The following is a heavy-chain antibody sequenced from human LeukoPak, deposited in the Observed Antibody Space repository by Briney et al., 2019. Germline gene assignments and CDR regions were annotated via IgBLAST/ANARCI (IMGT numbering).Heavy chain of an antibody. D-gene: IGHD5-24*01. CDR3: AREGMATGQGAFDI. V-gene: IGHV3-7*01. J-gene: IGHJ3*02. CDR1: GFTFSTYS. CDR2: IKQDGSEK. Sequence: GGSLRLSCAASGFTFSTYSMNWVRQAPGKGLEWVANIKQDGSEKYYVDSVKGRFTISRDNAKNSLYLQMNSLRAEDTAVYYCAREGMATGQGAFDIWGQGTMVTVSS.